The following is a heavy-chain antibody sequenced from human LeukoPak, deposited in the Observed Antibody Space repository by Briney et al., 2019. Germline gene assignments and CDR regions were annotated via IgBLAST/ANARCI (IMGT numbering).Heavy chain of an antibody. CDR3: AKDRRPLPYYFDY. CDR2: INDKGSGT. Sequence: PGGSLSLSCTASGFTFSSNALSWVRQAPGKGLEWVSSINDKGSGTFYADSVKGRFTISRDNSKNTLYLQKDSLRAEGTAVYYCAKDRRPLPYYFDYWGQGTLVTVSS. D-gene: IGHD2-15*01. V-gene: IGHV3-23*01. J-gene: IGHJ4*02. CDR1: GFTFSSNA.